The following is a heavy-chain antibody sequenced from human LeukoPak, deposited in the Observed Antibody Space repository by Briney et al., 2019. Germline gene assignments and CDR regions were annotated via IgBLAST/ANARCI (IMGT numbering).Heavy chain of an antibody. V-gene: IGHV1-8*01. CDR2: MNPNSGNT. J-gene: IGHJ6*02. Sequence: ASVKVSCKASGYTFTSYDINWVRQATGRGLEWMGWMNPNSGNTGYAQKFQGRVTMTRNTSISTAYMELSSLRSKDTAVYYCARGSSSWYPPYWYYYYGMDVWGQGTTVTVSS. D-gene: IGHD6-13*01. CDR1: GYTFTSYD. CDR3: ARGSSSWYPPYWYYYYGMDV.